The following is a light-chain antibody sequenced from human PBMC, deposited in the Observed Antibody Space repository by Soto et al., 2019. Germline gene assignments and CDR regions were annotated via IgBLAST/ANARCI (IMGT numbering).Light chain of an antibody. V-gene: IGKV3-11*01. Sequence: EYVLTQSPATLSLSPGERATLSCRASQSVGSNLAWYQQKPGQAPRLLIYDASNRATGIPARFSGSGSGTDFTLTISSLQPEDFAVYYCHQRSNWPPTFGGGTKVDIK. CDR2: DAS. J-gene: IGKJ4*01. CDR3: HQRSNWPPT. CDR1: QSVGSN.